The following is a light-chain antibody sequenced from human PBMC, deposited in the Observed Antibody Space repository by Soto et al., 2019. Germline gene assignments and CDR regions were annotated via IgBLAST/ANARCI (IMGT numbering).Light chain of an antibody. CDR1: QSVSSN. V-gene: IGKV3-15*01. Sequence: EIVMTQSPATLSVSPGERATLSCRASQSVSSNLAWYQQKPGPAPRLLIYGASTRATGIPARFSGSGSGTEFTLTISSLQSEDFAVYYCQQYNNWQLTFGGGTKVEIK. J-gene: IGKJ4*01. CDR3: QQYNNWQLT. CDR2: GAS.